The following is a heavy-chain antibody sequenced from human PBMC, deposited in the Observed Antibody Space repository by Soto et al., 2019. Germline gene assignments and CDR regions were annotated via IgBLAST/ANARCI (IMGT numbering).Heavy chain of an antibody. V-gene: IGHV5-51*01. Sequence: RGESLKISCKGSGYSFTSYWIGWVRQMPGKGLEWMGIIYPGDSDTRYSPSFQGQVTISADKSISTAYLQWSSLKASDTAMYYCATRQVEPPYYFDYWGQGTLVTVSS. CDR1: GYSFTSYW. CDR2: IYPGDSDT. J-gene: IGHJ4*02. D-gene: IGHD1-1*01. CDR3: ATRQVEPPYYFDY.